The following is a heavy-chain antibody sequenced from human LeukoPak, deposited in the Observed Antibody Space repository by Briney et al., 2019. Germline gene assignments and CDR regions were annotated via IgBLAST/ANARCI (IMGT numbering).Heavy chain of an antibody. V-gene: IGHV3-23*01. CDR3: AKDHRWEPWTEFDY. CDR2: ISGSGGST. Sequence: QTGGSLRLSCAASGFTFSSYAMSWVRQAPGKGLEWVSAISGSGGSTYYADSVKGRFTISRDNSKNTLYLQMNSLRAEDTAVYYCAKDHRWEPWTEFDYWGQGTLVTVSS. D-gene: IGHD1-26*01. J-gene: IGHJ4*02. CDR1: GFTFSSYA.